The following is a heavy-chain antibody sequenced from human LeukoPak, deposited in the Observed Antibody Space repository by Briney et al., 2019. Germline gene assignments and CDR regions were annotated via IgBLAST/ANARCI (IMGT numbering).Heavy chain of an antibody. J-gene: IGHJ6*02. D-gene: IGHD6-19*01. CDR3: VRGIAVAGTETYYYGMDV. Sequence: GGSLRLSCAASGFTFSSYSMNWVRQAPGKGLEWVSSISSSSSYIYYADSVKGRFTISGDNAKNSLYLQMNSLRAEDTAVYYCVRGIAVAGTETYYYGMDVWGQGTTVTVSS. CDR2: ISSSSSYI. CDR1: GFTFSSYS. V-gene: IGHV3-21*01.